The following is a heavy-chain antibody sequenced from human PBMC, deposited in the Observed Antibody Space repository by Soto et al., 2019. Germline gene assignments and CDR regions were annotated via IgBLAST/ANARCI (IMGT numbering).Heavy chain of an antibody. V-gene: IGHV3-30-3*01. D-gene: IGHD2-2*01. CDR2: ISYDGSNK. J-gene: IGHJ6*02. CDR3: ARALGYCSSTSCYVDYYYYYGMDV. CDR1: GFTFSSYA. Sequence: LSLTCAASGFTFSSYAMHWVRQAPGKGLEWVAVISYDGSNKYYADSVEGRFTISRDNSKNTLYLQMNSLRAEDTAVYYCARALGYCSSTSCYVDYYYYYGMDVWGQGTTVTVSS.